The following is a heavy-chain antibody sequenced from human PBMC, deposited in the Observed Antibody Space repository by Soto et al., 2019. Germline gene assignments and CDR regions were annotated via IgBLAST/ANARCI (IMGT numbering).Heavy chain of an antibody. CDR3: ASYGIPFCGSAGYPGYFHH. J-gene: IGHJ1*01. CDR1: GYTFPNYG. D-gene: IGHD6-25*01. V-gene: IGHV1-18*04. Sequence: QVQLVQSGVEVKKPGASVKVSCKASGYTFPNYGINWVRQAPGQGLEWMGWISAYNGNTDYAQKLQGRVTMTTDTSASTAYREVTNLRSDDTAVYYCASYGIPFCGSAGYPGYFHHGGQGTLVIVSS. CDR2: ISAYNGNT.